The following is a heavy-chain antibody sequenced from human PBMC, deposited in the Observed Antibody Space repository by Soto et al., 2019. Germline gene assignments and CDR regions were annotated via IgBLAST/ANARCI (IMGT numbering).Heavy chain of an antibody. CDR1: GRSISSSSHY. CDR2: IYDSQNT. V-gene: IGHV4-39*01. D-gene: IGHD6-19*01. J-gene: IGHJ6*02. Sequence: PSETLSLTCTVSGRSISSSSHYWGWIRQPPGKGLEWIATIYDSQNTYYNPSLKSRVTISVAKSKNQLSLRLSHVTAADTAVYYCARHDRYSSGGYTACYYYYAMAVWGQGTTVTVSS. CDR3: ARHDRYSSGGYTACYYYYAMAV.